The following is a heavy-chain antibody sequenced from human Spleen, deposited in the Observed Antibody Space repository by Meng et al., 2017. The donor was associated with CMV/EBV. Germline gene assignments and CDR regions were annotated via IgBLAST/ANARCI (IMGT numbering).Heavy chain of an antibody. CDR2: VSWDSGTI. D-gene: IGHD3-3*01. CDR1: GFTFDDYA. J-gene: IGHJ6*02. Sequence: GGSLRLSCVASGFTFDDYAMYWVRQAPGKGLEWASGVSWDSGTIYDADSVKGRCAISRDNAKQTLYLQMNGLRTEDTAVYYCAKVLKKYYDYYSMDVWGQGTTVTVSS. V-gene: IGHV3-9*01. CDR3: AKVLKKYYDYYSMDV.